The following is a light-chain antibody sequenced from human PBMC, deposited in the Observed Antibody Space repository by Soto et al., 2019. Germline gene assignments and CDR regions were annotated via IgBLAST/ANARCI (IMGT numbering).Light chain of an antibody. Sequence: SSELTQPPSVSVAPGQTARITCGGTNIGSKSVHGYQQKPGQAPVLVVYDDSDRPSGIPERFSGSNSGNTATLTISRVEAGDEADYYCQVWDSSSDLVFGGGTKVTVL. CDR1: NIGSKS. CDR3: QVWDSSSDLV. CDR2: DDS. V-gene: IGLV3-21*02. J-gene: IGLJ2*01.